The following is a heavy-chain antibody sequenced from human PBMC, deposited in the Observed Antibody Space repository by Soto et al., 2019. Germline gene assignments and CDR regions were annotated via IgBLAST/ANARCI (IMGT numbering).Heavy chain of an antibody. Sequence: GGSLRLSCAASGFTFSSYAMSWVRQAPGKGLEWVSAISGSSYIYYADSVKGRFTISRDNAKNSLYLQMNSLRAEDTAVYYCARVVYYDSSGYQYWGQGTLVTVSS. CDR3: ARVVYYDSSGYQY. V-gene: IGHV3-21*01. CDR2: ISGSSYI. J-gene: IGHJ4*02. D-gene: IGHD3-22*01. CDR1: GFTFSSYA.